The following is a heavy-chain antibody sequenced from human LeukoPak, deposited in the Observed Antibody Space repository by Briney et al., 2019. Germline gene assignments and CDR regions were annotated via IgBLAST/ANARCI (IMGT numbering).Heavy chain of an antibody. V-gene: IGHV3-7*01. J-gene: IGHJ1*01. CDR3: TSWGDTTAEYFQR. D-gene: IGHD2-21*02. Sequence: GGSLRLSCVVSGFTFNRCCMNWVRQAPGKGLEWVAHINPDGRDTYYVDSVKGRFTISRDNAQNSMYLQMNSLRVEDTAVYYCTSWGDTTAEYFQRWGQGTLVTVSS. CDR2: INPDGRDT. CDR1: GFTFNRCC.